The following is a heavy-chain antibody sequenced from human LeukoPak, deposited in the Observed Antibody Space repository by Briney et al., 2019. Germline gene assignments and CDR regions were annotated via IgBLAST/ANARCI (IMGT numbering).Heavy chain of an antibody. CDR1: GGSFSGFY. CDR3: ARSGADIVVVPAAMSYYYYYYMDV. V-gene: IGHV4-34*01. J-gene: IGHJ6*03. D-gene: IGHD2-2*01. Sequence: PSETLSLTCAVYGGSFSGFYWSWIRQPPGKGLEWIGEINDRGASNYNPSLKSRVTLSLDTSKKQFSLKLRSVTAADTAVYYCARSGADIVVVPAAMSYYYYYYMDVWGKGTTVTVSS. CDR2: INDRGAS.